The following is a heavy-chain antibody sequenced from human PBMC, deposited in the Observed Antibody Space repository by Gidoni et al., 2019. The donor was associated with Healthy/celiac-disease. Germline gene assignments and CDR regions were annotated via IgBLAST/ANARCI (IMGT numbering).Heavy chain of an antibody. J-gene: IGHJ2*01. CDR1: GFTFDDYA. Sequence: EVQLVDSGGGLVQPGRSLRLSCAASGFTFDDYAMHWVRQAPGKCLECVSGISWNSGSICYADSVKGRFTISRDNAKNSLYLQMNSLRAEDTALYYCAKSPSTTVTTSDWYFDLWGRGTLVTVSS. CDR2: ISWNSGSI. D-gene: IGHD4-17*01. CDR3: AKSPSTTVTTSDWYFDL. V-gene: IGHV3-9*01.